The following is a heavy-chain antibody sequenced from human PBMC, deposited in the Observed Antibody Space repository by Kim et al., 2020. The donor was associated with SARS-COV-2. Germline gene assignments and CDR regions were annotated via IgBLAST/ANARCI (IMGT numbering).Heavy chain of an antibody. CDR1: GFTFSSYA. Sequence: GGSLRLSCVASGFTFSSYAMHWVRQAPGKGLEWVAVIWHDGSNKDYVDSVKGRFTISRDNFKNTLNLQMNSLRAEDTAVYYFARDIRSYYYMDVWGKGTT. CDR2: IWHDGSNK. V-gene: IGHV3-33*01. J-gene: IGHJ6*03. CDR3: ARDIRSYYYMDV.